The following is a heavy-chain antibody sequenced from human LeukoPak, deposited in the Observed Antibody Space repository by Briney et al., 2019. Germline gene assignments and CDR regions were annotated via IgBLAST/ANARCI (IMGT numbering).Heavy chain of an antibody. CDR1: GGSISSGDYY. D-gene: IGHD2-2*01. V-gene: IGHV4-30-4*08. Sequence: SQTLSLNCTVSGGSISSGDYYWSWIRQPPGKGLEWIGYIYYSGSTYYNPSLKSRVTISVDTSKNQFSLKLSSVTAADTAVYYCARVRIIVVVPAARYYMDVWGKGTTVTVSS. CDR3: ARVRIIVVVPAARYYMDV. CDR2: IYYSGST. J-gene: IGHJ6*03.